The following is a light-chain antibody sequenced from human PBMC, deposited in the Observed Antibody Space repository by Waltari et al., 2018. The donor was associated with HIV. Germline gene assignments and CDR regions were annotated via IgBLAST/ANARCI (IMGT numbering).Light chain of an antibody. J-gene: IGLJ3*02. V-gene: IGLV3-9*01. CDR3: QVWHYSVV. Sequence: SYELTQPFSVSVALGQTVRITCGGSTIGTKDVHWYHQRPGQAPLLVIFNDRNRPSGIPERFSGSKSRNTATLTISGAQAGDEADYYCQVWHYSVVFGGGTKLTVL. CDR1: TIGTKD. CDR2: NDR.